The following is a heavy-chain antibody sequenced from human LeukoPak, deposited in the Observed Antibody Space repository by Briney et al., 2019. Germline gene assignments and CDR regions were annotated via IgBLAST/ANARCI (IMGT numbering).Heavy chain of an antibody. D-gene: IGHD1-14*01. J-gene: IGHJ5*02. V-gene: IGHV3-23*01. CDR1: GFTFSTHA. CDR3: AKDRNPKPKDVWFDP. Sequence: PGGSLRLSCAASGFTFSTHAMSWVRQAPGKGLEWVSAIGSSGVSTYYADSVKGRFTISRDNSKNTLYLQMNSLRAEDTAVYYCAKDRNPKPKDVWFDPWGQGTLVTVSS. CDR2: IGSSGVST.